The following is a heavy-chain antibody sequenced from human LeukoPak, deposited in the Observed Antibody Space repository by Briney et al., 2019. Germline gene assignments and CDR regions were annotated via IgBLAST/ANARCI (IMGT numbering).Heavy chain of an antibody. Sequence: GGSLRLSCAASGFTFISYWMHWVRQAPGKGLVWVSRIISDGSSISYADSVKGRFTISRDNAKNTLYLQMNSLRAEDTAVYYCAREDVDIAVAASRAFDIWRQGTMLTVSS. D-gene: IGHD6-19*01. CDR1: GFTFISYW. CDR3: AREDVDIAVAASRAFDI. J-gene: IGHJ3*02. CDR2: IISDGSSI. V-gene: IGHV3-74*01.